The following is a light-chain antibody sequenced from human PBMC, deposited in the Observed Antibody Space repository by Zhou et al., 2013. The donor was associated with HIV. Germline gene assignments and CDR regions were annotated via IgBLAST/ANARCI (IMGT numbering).Light chain of an antibody. V-gene: IGKV1D-16*01. CDR3: QQYYTYSPRLT. Sequence: DIQLTQSPSSVSASVGDRVTITCRASQGIGSWLAWYQQIPGTAPKLLIYGASSLPRGVPSRFSGSGSGTDFTLTITSLQPEDFATYYCQQYYTYSPRLTFGGGTRVEIQ. CDR1: QGIGSW. J-gene: IGKJ4*01. CDR2: GAS.